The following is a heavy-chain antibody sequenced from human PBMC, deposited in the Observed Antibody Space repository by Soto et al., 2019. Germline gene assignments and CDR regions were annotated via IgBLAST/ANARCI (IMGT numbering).Heavy chain of an antibody. V-gene: IGHV1-3*01. CDR1: GYTFTSYA. Sequence: ASVKVSCKASGYTFTSYAMHWVRQAPGQRLEWIGWINAGNGNTKYSQKFQGRVTITRDTSASTAYMELSSLRSEDTAVYYCAREGRAGGSYYYYMDVWGKGTTVTVSS. D-gene: IGHD3-10*01. CDR3: AREGRAGGSYYYYMDV. J-gene: IGHJ6*03. CDR2: INAGNGNT.